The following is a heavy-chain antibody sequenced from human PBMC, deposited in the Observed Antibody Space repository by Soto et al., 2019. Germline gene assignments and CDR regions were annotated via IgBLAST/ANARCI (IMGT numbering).Heavy chain of an antibody. D-gene: IGHD2-2*02. V-gene: IGHV1-69*13. Sequence: SVKVSCNASGGTFSSYAISWVRQAPGQGLEWMGGIIPIFGTANYAQKFQGRVTITADESTSTAYMELSSLRAEDTAVYYCAVDIVVVPAAIGDYYYGMDVWGQGTTVTVSS. J-gene: IGHJ6*02. CDR3: AVDIVVVPAAIGDYYYGMDV. CDR2: IIPIFGTA. CDR1: GGTFSSYA.